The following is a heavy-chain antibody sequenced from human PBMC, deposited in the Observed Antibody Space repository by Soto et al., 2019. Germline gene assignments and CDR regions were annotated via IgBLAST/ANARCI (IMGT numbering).Heavy chain of an antibody. J-gene: IGHJ6*02. CDR1: GFTFSSYG. Sequence: PGGSLRLSCAASGFTFSSYGMHWVRQAPGKGLEWVAVISYDGSNKYYADSVKGRFTISRDNSKNTLYLQMNSLRAEDTAVYYCAKRAQDYYYGMDVWGQGTTVTVSS. CDR3: AKRAQDYYYGMDV. V-gene: IGHV3-30*18. CDR2: ISYDGSNK.